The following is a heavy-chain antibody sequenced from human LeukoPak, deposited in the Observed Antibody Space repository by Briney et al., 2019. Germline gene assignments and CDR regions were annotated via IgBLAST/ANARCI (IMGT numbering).Heavy chain of an antibody. CDR1: GGSVSSASYF. D-gene: IGHD4-23*01. Sequence: PSETLSLTCTVSGGSVSSASYFWGWIRQPPGKGLEWIGIIYYSGTTYYYSPSLKSRVTISVDTSKNQFSLRVSSVTAADTAVYYCARLSNYGASSANFDSWGQGTLVTVSS. J-gene: IGHJ4*02. V-gene: IGHV4-39*01. CDR2: IYYSGTT. CDR3: ARLSNYGASSANFDS.